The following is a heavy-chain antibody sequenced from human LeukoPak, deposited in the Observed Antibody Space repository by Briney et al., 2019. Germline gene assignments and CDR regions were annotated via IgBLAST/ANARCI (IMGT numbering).Heavy chain of an antibody. Sequence: GGSLRLSCVASGFTFSNDWLSWVRQALGKGLEWLANIKQDGSEKSYVDSVKGRFTISRDNAKNSLYLQMNSLRVEDTAVYYCARDRRGPDVWGQGTTVTVCS. CDR3: ARDRRGPDV. J-gene: IGHJ6*02. CDR1: GFTFSNDW. V-gene: IGHV3-7*03. CDR2: IKQDGSEK.